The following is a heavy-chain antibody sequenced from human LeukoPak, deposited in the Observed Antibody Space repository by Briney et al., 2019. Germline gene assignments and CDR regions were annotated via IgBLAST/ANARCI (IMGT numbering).Heavy chain of an antibody. Sequence: GGSLRLSCAASGFTVTNFAIAWVRQAPGKGLEWVAAIGGDADGTTYPDRVRGRFFLSRDSSKNTLYLQMNSLRAEDTAVYYCAKDSGRDYYDSSGYYYPFDYWGQGTLVTVSS. J-gene: IGHJ4*02. CDR3: AKDSGRDYYDSSGYYYPFDY. CDR2: IGGDADGT. CDR1: GFTVTNFA. V-gene: IGHV3-23*01. D-gene: IGHD3-22*01.